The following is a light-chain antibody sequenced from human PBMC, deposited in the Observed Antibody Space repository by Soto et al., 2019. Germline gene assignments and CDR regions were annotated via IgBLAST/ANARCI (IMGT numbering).Light chain of an antibody. Sequence: DIPMTQSPSSLSAAVGDRVTIACRASQDISNYLAWYQQKPGRAPKLLIFAASTLQSGVPSRFSGSGSGTEFTLTISSLQPEDVATYYCQKYDSAPAWTFGQGTKVEIK. CDR1: QDISNY. CDR3: QKYDSAPAWT. J-gene: IGKJ1*01. V-gene: IGKV1-27*01. CDR2: AAS.